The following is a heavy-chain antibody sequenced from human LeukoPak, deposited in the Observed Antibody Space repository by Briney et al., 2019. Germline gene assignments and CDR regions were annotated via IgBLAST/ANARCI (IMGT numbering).Heavy chain of an antibody. CDR1: GFTFDDYA. CDR2: ISWNSGSI. Sequence: GRSLRLSCAASGFTFDDYAMHWVRQAPGKGLEWVSGISWNSGSIGYADSVKGRFTISRDNAKNSLYLQMNSLRAEDTALYYCAKVNPYYYDSSGYQQGWFDPWGQGTLVTVSS. J-gene: IGHJ5*02. D-gene: IGHD3-22*01. CDR3: AKVNPYYYDSSGYQQGWFDP. V-gene: IGHV3-9*01.